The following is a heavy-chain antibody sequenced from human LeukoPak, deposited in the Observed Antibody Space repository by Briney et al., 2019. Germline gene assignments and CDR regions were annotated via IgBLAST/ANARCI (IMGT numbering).Heavy chain of an antibody. CDR3: ARAALDCSSTSCYNYFDL. CDR2: IGTAGDT. D-gene: IGHD2-2*02. V-gene: IGHV3-13*01. J-gene: IGHJ2*01. Sequence: GGSLRLSCAASGFTFISYDMHWVRQATGKGLEWVSAIGTAGDTYYPGSVKGRFTISRENAKNSLYLQMNSLRAGDTAVYYCARAALDCSSTSCYNYFDLWGRGTLVTVSS. CDR1: GFTFISYD.